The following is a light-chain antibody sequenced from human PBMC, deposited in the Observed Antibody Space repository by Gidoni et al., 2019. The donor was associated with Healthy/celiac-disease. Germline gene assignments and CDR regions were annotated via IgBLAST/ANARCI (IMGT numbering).Light chain of an antibody. Sequence: DIQMTQYPSTLYASVGDRVNITCRASQSISSWLAWYQQKPGKAPKLLIYKASSLESGVPSRFSGSGSGTEFTLTISSLQPDDFATYYCQQYNSYSKTFGQGTKVEIK. CDR2: KAS. J-gene: IGKJ1*01. CDR1: QSISSW. V-gene: IGKV1-5*03. CDR3: QQYNSYSKT.